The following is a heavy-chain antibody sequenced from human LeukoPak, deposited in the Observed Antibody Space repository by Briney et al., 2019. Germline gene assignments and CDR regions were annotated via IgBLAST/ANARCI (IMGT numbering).Heavy chain of an antibody. V-gene: IGHV3-64*01. CDR2: ISNDGGST. CDR3: ATWSGYHHVY. J-gene: IGHJ4*02. D-gene: IGHD3-3*01. CDR1: GFTFSGYA. Sequence: SGGSLRLSCVASGFTFSGYAVHWVRQAPGKGLEYVSAISNDGGSTYYANSVKGRFTISRDNSKNTLYLQMGSLRAEDMAVYYCATWSGYHHVYWGQGTLVTVSS.